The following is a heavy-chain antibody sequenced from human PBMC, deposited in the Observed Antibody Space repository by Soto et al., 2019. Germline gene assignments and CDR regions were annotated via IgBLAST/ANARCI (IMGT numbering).Heavy chain of an antibody. CDR2: IWYDGSNK. Sequence: PVGSLRLSCAASGFTFSSYGMHWVRQAPGKGLEWVAVIWYDGSNKYYADSVKGRFTISRDNSKNTLYMQMNSLRGEDTAVYYCARDRQTVAGHINWSDAWGQGTLVTVA. CDR1: GFTFSSYG. D-gene: IGHD6-19*01. CDR3: ARDRQTVAGHINWSDA. J-gene: IGHJ5*02. V-gene: IGHV3-33*01.